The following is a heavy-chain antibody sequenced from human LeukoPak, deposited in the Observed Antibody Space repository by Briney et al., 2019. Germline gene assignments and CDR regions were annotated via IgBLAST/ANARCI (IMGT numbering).Heavy chain of an antibody. V-gene: IGHV1-18*01. CDR3: ARDLERYYDLEGRSGY. D-gene: IGHD3-3*01. CDR1: GYAFTSYE. Sequence: ASVKVSCKASGYAFTSYEINWVRQAPGQGLEWMGRISAHNGNANYAQKFQGRVTMTTDTLATTAYMELRSLRSDDTAVYYCARDLERYYDLEGRSGYWGQGTLVTVSS. J-gene: IGHJ4*02. CDR2: ISAHNGNA.